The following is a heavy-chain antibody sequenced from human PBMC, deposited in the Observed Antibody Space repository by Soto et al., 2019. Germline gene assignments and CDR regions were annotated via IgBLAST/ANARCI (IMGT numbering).Heavy chain of an antibody. CDR2: IGGDGSEK. J-gene: IGHJ6*02. Sequence: EVQLVESGGGLVQPGGSLRLSCTASGFTFSTYWMSWVRQAPGMGLEWGANIGGDGSEKYYVDSVKGRFTISRDNAKSSLYLQMNSLRDDDTAVYYCGRGSGGHNYYYGMDVWGQGTTVTVSS. D-gene: IGHD2-15*01. CDR1: GFTFSTYW. CDR3: GRGSGGHNYYYGMDV. V-gene: IGHV3-7*03.